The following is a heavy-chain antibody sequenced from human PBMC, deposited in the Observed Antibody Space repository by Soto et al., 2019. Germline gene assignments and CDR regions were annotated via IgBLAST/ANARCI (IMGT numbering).Heavy chain of an antibody. V-gene: IGHV3-30*18. CDR2: ISYDGSNK. Sequence: GGSLRLSCAASGFTFSSYGMHWVRQAPGKGLEWVAVISYDGSNKYYADSVKGRFTISRDNSKNTLYLQMNSLRAEDTAVYYCANTRGYSGYGAGRSSGMDVWGQGTTVTVSS. D-gene: IGHD5-12*01. J-gene: IGHJ6*02. CDR1: GFTFSSYG. CDR3: ANTRGYSGYGAGRSSGMDV.